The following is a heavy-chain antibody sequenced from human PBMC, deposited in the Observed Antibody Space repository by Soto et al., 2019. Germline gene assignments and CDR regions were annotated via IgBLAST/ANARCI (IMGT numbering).Heavy chain of an antibody. Sequence: GGSLRLSCAASGFTVSSNYMSWVRQAPGKGLEWVSVIYSGGSTYYADSVKGRFTISRHNSKNTLHLQMNSLRAEDTAVYYCARDMTGYYEDYYYYYMDVWGKGTTVTVSS. CDR1: GFTVSSNY. CDR2: IYSGGST. J-gene: IGHJ6*03. CDR3: ARDMTGYYEDYYYYYMDV. V-gene: IGHV3-53*04. D-gene: IGHD3-9*01.